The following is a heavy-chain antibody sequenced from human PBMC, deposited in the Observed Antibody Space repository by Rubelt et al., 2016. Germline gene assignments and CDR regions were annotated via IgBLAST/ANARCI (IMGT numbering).Heavy chain of an antibody. J-gene: IGHJ4*02. D-gene: IGHD3-3*01. CDR2: MNPNSGNT. CDR1: GGTFSSYA. Sequence: QVQLVQSGAEVKKPGSSVKVSCKASGGTFSSYAISWVRQAPGQGLEWMGWMNPNSGNTGYGQRFQGRVTMTRNTSMSTAYMELSSLRSEDTAVYYCARGLYDFWSGIDYWGQGTLVTVSS. CDR3: ARGLYDFWSGIDY. V-gene: IGHV1-8*02.